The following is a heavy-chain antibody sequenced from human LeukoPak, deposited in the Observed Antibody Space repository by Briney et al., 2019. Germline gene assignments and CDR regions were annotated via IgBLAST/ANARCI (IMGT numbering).Heavy chain of an antibody. Sequence: PSGTLSLTCAAYGGSFSGYYWSWIRQPPGKGLEWIGEINHSGSTNYNPSLKSRVTISVDKSKNQFYLKLSSVNAADTAVYYCARGRLWPHPPTSFDYWGQGTLVTVSS. V-gene: IGHV4-34*01. CDR3: ARGRLWPHPPTSFDY. CDR2: INHSGST. CDR1: GGSFSGYY. J-gene: IGHJ4*02. D-gene: IGHD4/OR15-4a*01.